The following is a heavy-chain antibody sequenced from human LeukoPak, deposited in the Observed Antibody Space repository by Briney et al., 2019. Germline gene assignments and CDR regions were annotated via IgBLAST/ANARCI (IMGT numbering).Heavy chain of an antibody. V-gene: IGHV1-2*02. CDR3: ARDKGDGHNPRYYFDY. Sequence: ASVKVSCKASGYTFTGYYMHWVRQAPGQGLEWMGWINPNSGGTNYAQKFQGRVTMTRDTSISTAYMELSRLRSDDTAVYYCARDKGDGHNPRYYFDYWGQGTLVTVSS. CDR1: GYTFTGYY. J-gene: IGHJ4*02. CDR2: INPNSGGT. D-gene: IGHD2-21*01.